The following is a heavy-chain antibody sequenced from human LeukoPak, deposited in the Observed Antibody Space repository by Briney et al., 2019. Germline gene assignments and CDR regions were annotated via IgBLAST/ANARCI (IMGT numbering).Heavy chain of an antibody. CDR3: ARGFRYCSGGSCRINWFDP. J-gene: IGHJ5*02. V-gene: IGHV3-23*01. CDR2: INSGGDST. D-gene: IGHD2-15*01. Sequence: GGSLRLSCAASGITFSSYAMTWVRQAPGKGLEWVSGINSGGDSTYYADSVKGRFTISRDNSKDMLYLQMNSLRAEDTAVYYCARGFRYCSGGSCRINWFDPWGQGTLVTVSS. CDR1: GITFSSYA.